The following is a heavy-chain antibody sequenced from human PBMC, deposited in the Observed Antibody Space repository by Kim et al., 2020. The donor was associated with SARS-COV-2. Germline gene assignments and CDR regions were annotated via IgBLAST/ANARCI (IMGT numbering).Heavy chain of an antibody. CDR1: GYTFTSYY. J-gene: IGHJ4*02. CDR2: INPSGGST. Sequence: ASVKVSCKASGYTFTSYYMHWVRQAPGQGLEWMGIINPSGGSTSYAQKFQGRVTMTRDTSTSTVYMELSSLRSEDTAVYYCARDVVPAANAGGGGPIDYWGQGTLVTVSS. CDR3: ARDVVPAANAGGGGPIDY. D-gene: IGHD2-2*01. V-gene: IGHV1-46*01.